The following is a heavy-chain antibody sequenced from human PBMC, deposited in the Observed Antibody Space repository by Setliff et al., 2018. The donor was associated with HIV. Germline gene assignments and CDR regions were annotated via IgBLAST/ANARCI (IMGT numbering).Heavy chain of an antibody. CDR3: ARDGYYYDGSAYSAFDY. Sequence: ASVKVSCKASGYTFINYGISWVRQAPGQGLEWMGWISAYNGNTNYAQQLQGRVTMTTDTSTSTAYMELRSLRSNDTAVYYCARDGYYYDGSAYSAFDYWGQGTLVTVSS. CDR2: ISAYNGNT. CDR1: GYTFINYG. D-gene: IGHD3-22*01. V-gene: IGHV1-18*01. J-gene: IGHJ4*02.